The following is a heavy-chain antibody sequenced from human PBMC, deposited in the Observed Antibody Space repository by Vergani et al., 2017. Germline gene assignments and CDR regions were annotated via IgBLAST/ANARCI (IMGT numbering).Heavy chain of an antibody. J-gene: IGHJ4*02. CDR2: INTNTGNP. V-gene: IGHV7-4-1*02. Sequence: QVPLVPSGSALKTPGASVKVSCTASGYTFTSYAMNWVRQAPGQGLEWMGWINTNTGNPTYAQGFTGRFVFSLDTSVSTAYLQISSLKAEDTAVYYCARDPPDNGSGSYYPFDYWGQGTLVTVSS. CDR1: GYTFTSYA. CDR3: ARDPPDNGSGSYYPFDY. D-gene: IGHD3-10*01.